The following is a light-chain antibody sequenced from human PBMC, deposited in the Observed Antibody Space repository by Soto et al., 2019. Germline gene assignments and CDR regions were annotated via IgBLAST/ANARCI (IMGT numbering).Light chain of an antibody. CDR2: GTS. CDR3: QHYGSSPPDT. V-gene: IGKV3-20*01. CDR1: QSVSSKY. J-gene: IGKJ2*01. Sequence: ILLTQSPGTLSLSLGERATLSCRASQSVSSKYVAWYQQKPGQAPSLLIYGTSNRPTDIPDRFSGSGSGTEFSLTISRLEPEDFAVYYCQHYGSSPPDTFGQGTNLEIK.